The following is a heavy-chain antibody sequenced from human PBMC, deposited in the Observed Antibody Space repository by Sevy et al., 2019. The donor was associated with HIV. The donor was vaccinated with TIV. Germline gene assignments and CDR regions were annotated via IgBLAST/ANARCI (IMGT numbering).Heavy chain of an antibody. V-gene: IGHV3-30*18. CDR3: AKAHADCSGGTCYTAKYYYDMDV. Sequence: GGSLRLSCAASGFAFSDYAMHWVRQAPGKGLEWVAAISYAGDKKYFADSVTGRFTVSKDNSKNTLYLEMNSLRADDTAVYYCAKAHADCSGGTCYTAKYYYDMDVWGRGATVTVSS. CDR2: ISYAGDKK. D-gene: IGHD2-15*01. J-gene: IGHJ6*02. CDR1: GFAFSDYA.